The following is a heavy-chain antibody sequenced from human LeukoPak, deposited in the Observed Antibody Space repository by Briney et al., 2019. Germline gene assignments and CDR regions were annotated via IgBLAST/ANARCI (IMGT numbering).Heavy chain of an antibody. V-gene: IGHV1-8*01. D-gene: IGHD1-26*01. CDR2: MNPNTGNA. CDR3: ARVGYSNSYDY. J-gene: IGHJ4*02. Sequence: ASMKVSCKASGYTFTNFDINWVRQATGQGLEWTGWMNPNTGNAGYAQKFQDRVTITWDASISTAYMDLSSLRSEDTAVYYCARVGYSNSYDYWGQGTQITVSS. CDR1: GYTFTNFD.